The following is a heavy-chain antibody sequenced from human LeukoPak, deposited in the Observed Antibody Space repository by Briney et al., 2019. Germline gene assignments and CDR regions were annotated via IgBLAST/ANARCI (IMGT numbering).Heavy chain of an antibody. J-gene: IGHJ6*02. CDR3: AKGVYYYYGMDV. V-gene: IGHV3-23*01. CDR1: GFTFTSYA. Sequence: GGSLRLSCAASGFTFTSYAMSWVRQAPGKGLEWVSAISGSGGSTYYADSVKGRFTISRDNSKNTLYLQMNSLRAEDTAVYYCAKGVYYYYGMDVWGQGTTVTVSS. CDR2: ISGSGGST.